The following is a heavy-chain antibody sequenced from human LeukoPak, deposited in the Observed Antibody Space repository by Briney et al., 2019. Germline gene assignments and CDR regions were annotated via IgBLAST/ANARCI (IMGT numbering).Heavy chain of an antibody. D-gene: IGHD3-16*01. Sequence: SETLSLTCTVSGGSISSSSYYWGWIRQPPGKGLEWIGSIYYSGSTYYNPSLKSRVTISVDTSKNQFSLKLSSVTAADTAAYYCALIHRFFDYWGQGTLVTVSS. CDR2: IYYSGST. CDR1: GGSISSSSYY. CDR3: ALIHRFFDY. V-gene: IGHV4-39*01. J-gene: IGHJ4*02.